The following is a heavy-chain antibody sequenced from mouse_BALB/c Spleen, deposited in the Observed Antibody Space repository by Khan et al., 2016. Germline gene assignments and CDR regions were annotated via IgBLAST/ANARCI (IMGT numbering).Heavy chain of an antibody. J-gene: IGHJ3*01. CDR2: ISSGGSYT. D-gene: IGHD2-3*01. CDR3: ARHEELRWAY. CDR1: GFTFSSYG. V-gene: IGHV5-6*01. Sequence: EVELVESGGDLVKPGGSLKLSCAASGFTFSSYGMSWVRQTPDKRLEWVATISSGGSYTYYPDSVKGRFTISRDNAKNTLYLQMSSLKSEDTAMYYCARHEELRWAYWGQGTLVTVSA.